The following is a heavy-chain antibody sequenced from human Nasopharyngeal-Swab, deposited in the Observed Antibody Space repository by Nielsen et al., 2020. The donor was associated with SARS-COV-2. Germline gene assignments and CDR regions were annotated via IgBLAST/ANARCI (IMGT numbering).Heavy chain of an antibody. CDR3: ARVDNYYDSSGYRQYYFDY. CDR1: GGSISSYY. J-gene: IGHJ4*02. D-gene: IGHD3-22*01. V-gene: IGHV4-4*07. Sequence: SETLSLTCTVSGGSISSYYWSWIRQPAGKGLEWIGRIYTSWSTNYNPSLKSRVTMSVDTSKNQFSLKLSSVTAADTAVYYCARVDNYYDSSGYRQYYFDYWGQGTLVTVSS. CDR2: IYTSWST.